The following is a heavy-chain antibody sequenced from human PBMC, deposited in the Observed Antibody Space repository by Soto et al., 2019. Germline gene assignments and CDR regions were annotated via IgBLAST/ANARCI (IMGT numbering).Heavy chain of an antibody. D-gene: IGHD6-19*01. CDR3: AKDQWGSGWFGFDY. J-gene: IGHJ4*02. V-gene: IGHV3-43*01. CDR2: ISWGGGST. Sequence: GGSLRLSCAASGFTFDDYTMHWVRQAPGKGLEWVSLISWGGGSTYYADSVKGRFTISRDNSKNSLYLQMNSLRTEDTALYYCAKDQWGSGWFGFDYWGQGTLVTVSS. CDR1: GFTFDDYT.